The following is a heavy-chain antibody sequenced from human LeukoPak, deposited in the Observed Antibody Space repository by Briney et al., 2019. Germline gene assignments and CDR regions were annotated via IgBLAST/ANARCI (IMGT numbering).Heavy chain of an antibody. Sequence: GESLKISCKGSGYSFTSYWIGGVRQMPGKGLEWMGIIYPDDSDTRYRPSFQGQVTISADKSINTAYLQWSSLKASDTAMYYCARQQWLGRPFDYWGQGTLVTVSS. CDR3: ARQQWLGRPFDY. J-gene: IGHJ4*02. CDR2: IYPDDSDT. D-gene: IGHD6-19*01. CDR1: GYSFTSYW. V-gene: IGHV5-51*01.